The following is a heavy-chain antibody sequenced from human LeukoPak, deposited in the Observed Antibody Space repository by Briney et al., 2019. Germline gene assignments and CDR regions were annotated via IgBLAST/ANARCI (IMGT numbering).Heavy chain of an antibody. Sequence: GASVKVSCKASGCTFINHGISWVRQAPGQGLEWMGWVSAYNGRTEYAQKFQDRVTMTTDTSTTTGYMELRSLRSDDTAVYFCGRWSPDPNDSWGQGTLVTVSS. CDR1: GCTFINHG. D-gene: IGHD3-3*01. CDR3: GRWSPDPNDS. J-gene: IGHJ4*02. V-gene: IGHV1-18*01. CDR2: VSAYNGRT.